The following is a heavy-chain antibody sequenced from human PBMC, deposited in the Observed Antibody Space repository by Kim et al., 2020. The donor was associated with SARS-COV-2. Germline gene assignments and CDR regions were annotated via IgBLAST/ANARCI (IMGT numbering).Heavy chain of an antibody. CDR2: ITWNGGVT. V-gene: IGHV3-20*04. D-gene: IGHD3-9*01. CDR1: GFTFKEYG. J-gene: IGHJ5*02. CDR3: ARGHDILTGPIDL. Sequence: GGSLRLSCGTSGFTFKEYGMTWVRQVPGEGLECVAAITWNGGVTGYADSVKGRFIISRDNANNFLYLQMNSLRVEDTAFYYCARGHDILTGPIDLWGQG.